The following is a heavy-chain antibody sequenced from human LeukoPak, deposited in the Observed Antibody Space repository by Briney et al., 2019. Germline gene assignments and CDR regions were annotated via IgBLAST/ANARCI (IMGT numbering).Heavy chain of an antibody. V-gene: IGHV3-23*01. J-gene: IGHJ4*02. Sequence: GGSLRLSCAASGFTFSTYAMSWVRQAPGEGLEWVSSISGSGSLTYYAGSVKGRFTISRDNSKNTLYLQMNSLRVEDTAVYYCAKDRPNYYDSSGQYYRRDGDYWGQGTLVTVSS. CDR3: AKDRPNYYDSSGQYYRRDGDY. D-gene: IGHD3-22*01. CDR1: GFTFSTYA. CDR2: ISGSGSLT.